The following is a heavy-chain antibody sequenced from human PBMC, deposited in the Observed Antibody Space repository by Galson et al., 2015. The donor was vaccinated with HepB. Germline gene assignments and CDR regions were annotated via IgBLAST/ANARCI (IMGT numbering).Heavy chain of an antibody. CDR3: ARVGGTAAAGPNYGMDV. D-gene: IGHD6-13*01. CDR2: INPSGGST. CDR1: GYTFTSYY. V-gene: IGHV1-46*03. J-gene: IGHJ6*02. Sequence: SVKVSCKASGYTFTSYYMHWVRQAPGQGLEWMGIINPSGGSTSYAQKFQGRVTMTRDTSTSTVYMELSSLRSEDTAVYYCARVGGTAAAGPNYGMDVWGQGTTVTVSS.